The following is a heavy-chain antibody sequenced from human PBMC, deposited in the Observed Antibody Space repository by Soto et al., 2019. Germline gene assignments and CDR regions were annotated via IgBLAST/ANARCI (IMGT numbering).Heavy chain of an antibody. CDR2: ISAYNGNT. CDR1: GYTFTSYG. V-gene: IGHV1-18*04. CDR3: ARDRDYGISSGNWFDP. J-gene: IGHJ5*02. D-gene: IGHD4-17*01. Sequence: QVQLVQSGAEVKKPGASVKVSCKASGYTFTSYGISWVRQAPGQGXEWMGWISAYNGNTNYAQKLQGRVTMTTDTSTSTAYMELRSLRSDDTAVYYCARDRDYGISSGNWFDPWGQGTLVTVSS.